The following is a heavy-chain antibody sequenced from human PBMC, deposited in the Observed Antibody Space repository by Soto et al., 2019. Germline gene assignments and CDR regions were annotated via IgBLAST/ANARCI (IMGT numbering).Heavy chain of an antibody. CDR3: ARVDTYDYYYSMDV. J-gene: IGHJ6*02. Sequence: VGSLRLSCAASGLGVTNNYMSWVRQAPGKGLEWVSIVYSSGSTYYADSVKGRFTISRDTSKNTVSLQMRNLRAEDTAVYYCARVDTYDYYYSMDVWGQGTTVTVSS. D-gene: IGHD5-18*01. CDR1: GLGVTNNY. V-gene: IGHV3-53*01. CDR2: VYSSGST.